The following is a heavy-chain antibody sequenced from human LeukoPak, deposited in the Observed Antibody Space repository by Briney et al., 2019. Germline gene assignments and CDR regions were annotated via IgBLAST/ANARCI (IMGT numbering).Heavy chain of an antibody. D-gene: IGHD3-22*01. J-gene: IGHJ4*02. V-gene: IGHV4-30-4*08. CDR2: IYYSGST. Sequence: PSQTLSLTCTVSGGSISSGDYSWSWIRQPPGKGLEWIGYIYYSGSTYYNPSLKSRVTISVDTSKNQFSLKLSSVTAADTAVYYCARDREYYYDSSGYYYVFGFDYWGQGTLVTVSS. CDR3: ARDREYYYDSSGYYYVFGFDY. CDR1: GGSISSGDYS.